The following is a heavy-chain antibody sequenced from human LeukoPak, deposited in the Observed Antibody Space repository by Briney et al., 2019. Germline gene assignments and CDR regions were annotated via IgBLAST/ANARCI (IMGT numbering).Heavy chain of an antibody. D-gene: IGHD3-10*01. CDR2: IYYSGST. Sequence: PSETLSLTCTVSGGSLSSYYWSWLRQPPGKGLEWIGYIYYSGSTNYNPSLKSRVTISVDTSKNQFSLKLSSVTAADTAVYYCASSLWFGELFKNWGQGTLVTVSS. V-gene: IGHV4-59*01. CDR3: ASSLWFGELFKN. CDR1: GGSLSSYY. J-gene: IGHJ4*02.